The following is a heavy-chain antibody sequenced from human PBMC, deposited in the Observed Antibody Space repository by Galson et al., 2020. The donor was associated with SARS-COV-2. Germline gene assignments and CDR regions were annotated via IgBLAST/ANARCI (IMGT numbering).Heavy chain of an antibody. CDR3: AREGLAFSYTY. CDR2: LNGDGTIT. CDR1: GFTFSSYW. Sequence: GSLKISCAASGFTFSSYWMHWVRQTPGRGLEWVSRLNGDGTITHYADSVKGRFTIFRDNAKNTLFLQMNSLRAEDTAVYYCAREGLAFSYTYWGQGTLVTVSS. D-gene: IGHD2-2*02. V-gene: IGHV3-74*01. J-gene: IGHJ4*02.